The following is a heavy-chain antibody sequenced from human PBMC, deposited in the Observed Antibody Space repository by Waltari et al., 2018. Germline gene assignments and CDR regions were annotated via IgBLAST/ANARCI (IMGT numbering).Heavy chain of an antibody. Sequence: EVQLVQSGAEVKKPGESLKISCKGSGYSFTSYWIGWVRQMPGKGLEWMGIIYPGDSDTRYSPSFQGQVTISADKSISTAYLQWSSLKASDTAMYYCARHRRGYGHTGGYYYYMDVWGKGTTVTVSS. CDR1: GYSFTSYW. J-gene: IGHJ6*03. V-gene: IGHV5-51*01. D-gene: IGHD5-18*01. CDR2: IYPGDSDT. CDR3: ARHRRGYGHTGGYYYYMDV.